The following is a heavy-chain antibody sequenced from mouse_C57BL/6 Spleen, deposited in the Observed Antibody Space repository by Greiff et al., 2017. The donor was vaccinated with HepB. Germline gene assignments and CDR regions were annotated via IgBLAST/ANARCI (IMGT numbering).Heavy chain of an antibody. Sequence: VQLQQPGTELVKPGASVKLSCKASGYTFTSYWMHWVKQRPGQGLEWIGNINPSNGGTKYNEKLKSKATLTVDKSSSTAYMQLSSLTSEDSAVYYCARGRYYYAMDYWGQGTSVTVSS. V-gene: IGHV1-53*01. CDR2: INPSNGGT. J-gene: IGHJ4*01. D-gene: IGHD1-1*01. CDR3: ARGRYYYAMDY. CDR1: GYTFTSYW.